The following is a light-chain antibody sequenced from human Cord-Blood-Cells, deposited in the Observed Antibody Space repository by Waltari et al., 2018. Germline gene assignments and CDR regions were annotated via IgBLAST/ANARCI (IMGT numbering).Light chain of an antibody. J-gene: IGLJ3*02. V-gene: IGLV2-23*01. CDR3: CSYAGSSTWV. CDR1: SSDVGSYNL. CDR2: EGS. Sequence: QSALTQPASVSGSPGQSLTIPCTGTSSDVGSYNLVYVYQQHPGKAPQLMIYEGSKRPSGVSNRFSGSKSGNTASLTISGLQAEDEADYYCCSYAGSSTWVFGGGTKLTVL.